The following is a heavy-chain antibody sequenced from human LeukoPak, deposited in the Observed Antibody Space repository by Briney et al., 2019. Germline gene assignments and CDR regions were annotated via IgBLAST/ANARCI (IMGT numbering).Heavy chain of an antibody. CDR3: ARGITMIVVVIEGAYYFDY. CDR2: MNPNSGNT. J-gene: IGHJ4*02. CDR1: GYTFTSYD. V-gene: IGHV1-8*01. D-gene: IGHD3-22*01. Sequence: ASVKVSCKASGYTFTSYDINWVRQATGQGLEWVGWMNPNSGNTGYVQKFQGRVTITRNTSISTAYMELSSLRSEDTAVYYCARGITMIVVVIEGAYYFDYWGQGTLVTVSS.